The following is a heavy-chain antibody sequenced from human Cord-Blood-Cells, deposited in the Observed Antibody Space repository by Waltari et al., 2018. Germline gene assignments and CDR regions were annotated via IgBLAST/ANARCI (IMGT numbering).Heavy chain of an antibody. D-gene: IGHD7-27*01. J-gene: IGHJ2*01. CDR1: GGTFSSYA. CDR3: ARVAGDNWYFDL. CDR2: IMPSFGSA. V-gene: IGHV1-69*12. Sequence: QVQLVQSGAEVKKPGSSVKVSCKASGGTFSSYAISWVRQAPGQGLEWMGGIMPSFGSANDAQKFQGRVTITADESTSTAYMELSSLRSEDTAVYYCARVAGDNWYFDLWGRGTLVTVSS.